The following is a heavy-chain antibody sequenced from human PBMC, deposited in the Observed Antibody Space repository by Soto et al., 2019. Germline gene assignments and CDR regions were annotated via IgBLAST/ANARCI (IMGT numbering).Heavy chain of an antibody. CDR3: ARALLGIFGYPSCFDF. CDR1: GGSISSYY. J-gene: IGHJ4*02. CDR2: IYDSGST. V-gene: IGHV4-59*01. Sequence: SETLPLTCTVSGGSISSYYWSWIRQPPGKGLEWIGNIYDSGSTNYNPSLKSRDTISVDTSKNQFSLKLTSVTAADTAVYYCARALLGIFGYPSCFDFWGPGTLVTLSA. D-gene: IGHD3-22*01.